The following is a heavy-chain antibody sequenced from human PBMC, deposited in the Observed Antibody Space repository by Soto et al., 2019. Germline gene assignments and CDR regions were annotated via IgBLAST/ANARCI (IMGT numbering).Heavy chain of an antibody. J-gene: IGHJ6*02. CDR2: IYYSGST. D-gene: IGHD4-17*01. V-gene: IGHV4-59*01. CDR1: GGSISSYY. Sequence: SETLSLTCTVSGGSISSYYWSWIRQPPGKGLEWIGYIYYSGSTNYNPSLKSRVTISVDTSKNQFSLKLSSVTAADTAVYYCARGSHGDYYYYYGMDVWGQGTTVTVSS. CDR3: ARGSHGDYYYYYGMDV.